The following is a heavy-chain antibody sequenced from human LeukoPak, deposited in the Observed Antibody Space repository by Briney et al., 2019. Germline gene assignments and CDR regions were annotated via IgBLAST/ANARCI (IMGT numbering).Heavy chain of an antibody. Sequence: SVKVSCKASGGTFSSYAISWVRQAPGQGLGWMGRIIPIVGTANYAQKFQGRVTITADKSTSTAYMELSSLRSEDTAVYYCARAPRPNSCYYNYWGQGTLVTVSS. CDR3: ARAPRPNSCYYNY. V-gene: IGHV1-69*04. J-gene: IGHJ4*02. CDR1: GGTFSSYA. CDR2: IIPIVGTA. D-gene: IGHD2-2*01.